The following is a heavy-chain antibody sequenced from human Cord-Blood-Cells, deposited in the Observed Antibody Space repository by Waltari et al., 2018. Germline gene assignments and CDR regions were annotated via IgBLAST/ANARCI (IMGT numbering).Heavy chain of an antibody. CDR2: ISYDGSNK. CDR1: GFTFSSYA. V-gene: IGHV3-30-3*01. CDR3: ARTFTFGGVTTDNLDY. Sequence: QVQLVESGGGVVQPGRSLILSCAASGFTFSSYAMHWVRQAPGKGLEWVAVISYDGSNKYYADSVKGRFTISRDNSKNTLYLQMNSLRAEDTAVYYCARTFTFGGVTTDNLDYWGQGTLVTVSS. D-gene: IGHD3-16*01. J-gene: IGHJ4*02.